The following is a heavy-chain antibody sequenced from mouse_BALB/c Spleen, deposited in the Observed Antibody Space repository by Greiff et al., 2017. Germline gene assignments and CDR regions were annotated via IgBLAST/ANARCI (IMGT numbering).Heavy chain of an antibody. D-gene: IGHD1-1*01. V-gene: IGHV1-4*02. CDR1: GYTFTSYT. CDR2: INPSSGYT. J-gene: IGHJ3*01. CDR3: ATGSSYVDY. Sequence: VKLMESAAELARPGASVKMSCKASGYTFTSYTMHWVKQRPGQGLEWIGYINPSSGYTEYNQKFKGKATLTADKSSNTAYMQLSSLTSEDSAVYFCATGSSYVDYWGQGTLVTVSA.